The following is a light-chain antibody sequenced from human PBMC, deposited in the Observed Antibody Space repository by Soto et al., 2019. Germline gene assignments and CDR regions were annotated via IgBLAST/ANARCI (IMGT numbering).Light chain of an antibody. V-gene: IGKV3-15*01. Sequence: EIVLTQSQATLPLSPGEKPTLSCGAGHRIGSSYLAWYQQKPGQAPRLLIYGASTRATGIPARFTGSGSGTEFTLTISSLESEDFAVYYCQQYNNWPITFGPGTRLDIK. CDR1: HRIGSSY. CDR2: GAS. J-gene: IGKJ5*01. CDR3: QQYNNWPIT.